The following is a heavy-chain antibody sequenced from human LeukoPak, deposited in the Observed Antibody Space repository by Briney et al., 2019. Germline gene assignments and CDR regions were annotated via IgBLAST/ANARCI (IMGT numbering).Heavy chain of an antibody. J-gene: IGHJ4*02. V-gene: IGHV3-74*01. CDR3: ARDENHYFDY. Sequence: GGSLRLSCAASGFTFSNYWMHWVRQAPGKGLVWVSRLNSDGTSTVYADSVKGRFTISRDNAKNTLYLQMNSLRAEDTAVYYCARDENHYFDYWGQGTLVTVSS. CDR2: LNSDGTST. CDR1: GFTFSNYW. D-gene: IGHD1-14*01.